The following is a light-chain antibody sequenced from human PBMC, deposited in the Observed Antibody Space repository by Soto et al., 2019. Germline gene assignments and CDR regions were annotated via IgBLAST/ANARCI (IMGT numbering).Light chain of an antibody. CDR2: TNN. Sequence: QSVLTQPPSASGTPGQRVSISCSGSSSSIGSNPVNWYQHLPGTAPKLLIYTNNQRPSGVPDRFSGSKSGTSASLAISGLESEDGAEYFCAAWDDSLNGVVFGGGTKLTVL. J-gene: IGLJ2*01. CDR1: SSSIGSNP. CDR3: AAWDDSLNGVV. V-gene: IGLV1-44*01.